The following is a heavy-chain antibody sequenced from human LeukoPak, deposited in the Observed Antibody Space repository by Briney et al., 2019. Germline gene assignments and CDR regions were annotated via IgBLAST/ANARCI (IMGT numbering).Heavy chain of an antibody. CDR3: ARERDYGGGFDY. V-gene: IGHV3-33*01. J-gene: IGHJ4*02. CDR2: IWYDGSNK. D-gene: IGHD4-17*01. CDR1: GFTFSSYG. Sequence: GGSLRLSCAASGFTFSSYGMHWVRQAPGKGLDWVTIIWYDGSNKYYADSVKGRFTISRDNSKNTLYPQMNSLRAEDTAVYYCARERDYGGGFDYWGQGTLVTVSS.